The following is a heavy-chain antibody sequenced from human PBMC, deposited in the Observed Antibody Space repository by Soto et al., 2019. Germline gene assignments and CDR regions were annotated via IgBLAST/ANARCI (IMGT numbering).Heavy chain of an antibody. J-gene: IGHJ4*02. CDR3: ARQPGTPYDIRHFDY. CDR1: GGSISSSSYY. CDR2: IYYSGST. Sequence: QLQLQESGPGLVKPSETLSLTCTVSGGSISSSSYYWGWIRQPPGKGLEWIGSIYYSGSTYYNPSLKSRVTISVDTSKNQFSLKLSSVTAADTAVYYCARQPGTPYDIRHFDYWGQGTLVTVSS. V-gene: IGHV4-39*01. D-gene: IGHD3-9*01.